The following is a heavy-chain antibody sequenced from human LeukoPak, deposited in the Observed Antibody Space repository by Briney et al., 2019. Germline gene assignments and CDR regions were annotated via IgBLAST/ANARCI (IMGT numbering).Heavy chain of an antibody. CDR2: ISYSGST. CDR3: ARDRASGWFHYYDY. Sequence: PSETLSLTCTVSSGSISGYYWSWIRQPPGKGLEWVGYISYSGSTNYNPSLKSRVTISVDTSKNQFSLKLSSVTAADTAVYYCARDRASGWFHYYDYWGQGTLVTVSS. J-gene: IGHJ4*02. V-gene: IGHV4-59*01. D-gene: IGHD6-19*01. CDR1: SGSISGYY.